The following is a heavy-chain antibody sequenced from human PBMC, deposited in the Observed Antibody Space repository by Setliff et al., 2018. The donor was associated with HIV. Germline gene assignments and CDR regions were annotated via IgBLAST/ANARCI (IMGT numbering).Heavy chain of an antibody. D-gene: IGHD5-12*01. V-gene: IGHV3-30*04. Sequence: PGGSLRLSCAASGFTFSSYAMSWVRQAPGKGPECVAVISDDGSAKYYADSVKGRFTISRDNAKNSLYLQMNSLRAEDTAVYYCARGSGSGYDPRGAFNFWGLGTLVTVSS. CDR2: ISDDGSAK. J-gene: IGHJ3*01. CDR3: ARGSGSGYDPRGAFNF. CDR1: GFTFSSYA.